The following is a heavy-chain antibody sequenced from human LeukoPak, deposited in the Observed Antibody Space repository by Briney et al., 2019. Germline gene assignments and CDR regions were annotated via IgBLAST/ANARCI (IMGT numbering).Heavy chain of an antibody. CDR2: VYHVGTT. V-gene: IGHV4-38-2*02. Sequence: SETLSLTCTVSGYSISSGYYWGWIRQPPGKGLEWIGVYHVGTTDYNPSLKSRVTISVDRSKNQMSLKLSSVTAADTAVYYCARVFNGGSGSYYNFYWGQGTLVTVSS. J-gene: IGHJ4*02. D-gene: IGHD3-10*01. CDR3: ARVFNGGSGSYYNFY. CDR1: GYSISSGYY.